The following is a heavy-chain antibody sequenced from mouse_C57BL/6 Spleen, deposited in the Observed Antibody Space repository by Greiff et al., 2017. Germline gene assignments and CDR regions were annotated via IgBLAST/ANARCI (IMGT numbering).Heavy chain of an antibody. D-gene: IGHD2-2*01. CDR3: TRARGWLPWFAY. CDR2: IYPRDGST. CDR1: GYTFTSYD. J-gene: IGHJ3*01. Sequence: VQLQQSGPELVKPGASVKLSCKASGYTFTSYDINWVTQRPGQGLAWIGWIYPRDGSTKSNEKFKGKATLTVDTSSSTAYMELHSLASDDSAVYFCTRARGWLPWFAYWGQGTLVTVSA. V-gene: IGHV1-85*01.